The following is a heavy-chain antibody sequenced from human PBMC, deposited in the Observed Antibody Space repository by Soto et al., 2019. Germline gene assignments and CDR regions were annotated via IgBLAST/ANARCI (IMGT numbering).Heavy chain of an antibody. CDR3: ARDQYSRYSSSWYYFDY. V-gene: IGHV4-59*01. CDR2: IYYSGST. J-gene: IGHJ4*02. D-gene: IGHD6-13*01. Sequence: KPSETLSLTCTVSGGSISSYYWSWIRQPPGKGLEWIGYIYYSGSTNYNPSLKSRVTISVDTSKNQFSLKLSSVTAADTAVYYCARDQYSRYSSSWYYFDYWGQGTLVTVSS. CDR1: GGSISSYY.